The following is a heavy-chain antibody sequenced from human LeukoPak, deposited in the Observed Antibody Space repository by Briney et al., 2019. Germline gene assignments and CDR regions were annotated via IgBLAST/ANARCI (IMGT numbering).Heavy chain of an antibody. J-gene: IGHJ4*02. D-gene: IGHD3-10*01. CDR2: IYHSGST. CDR1: GGSISSSNW. Sequence: SETLSLTCAVSGGSISSSNWWSWVRQPPGKGLEWIGEIYHSGSTNYNPSLKSRVAISVDTSKNQFSLKLSSVTAADTAVYYCARDGGYGSGSYLWGQGTLVTVSS. V-gene: IGHV4-4*02. CDR3: ARDGGYGSGSYL.